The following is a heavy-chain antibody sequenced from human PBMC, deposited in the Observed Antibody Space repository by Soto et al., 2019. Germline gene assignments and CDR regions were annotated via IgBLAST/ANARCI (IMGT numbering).Heavy chain of an antibody. CDR3: XXXXXXXXXCYACWHFDV. V-gene: IGHV1-18*01. Sequence: QVQLVQSGGEVKKPGASVRVSCQASGYTFSDYAIIWVRQDPGQGLEWMGWISASTGNTDQAQNFQGSVIMTLHTSTNTAXXXXXXXXXXXXXXXXXXXXXXXXXXCYACWHFDVWGRGTLVTVSS. CDR2: ISASTGNT. CDR1: GYTFSDYA. D-gene: IGHD2-15*01. J-gene: IGHJ2*01.